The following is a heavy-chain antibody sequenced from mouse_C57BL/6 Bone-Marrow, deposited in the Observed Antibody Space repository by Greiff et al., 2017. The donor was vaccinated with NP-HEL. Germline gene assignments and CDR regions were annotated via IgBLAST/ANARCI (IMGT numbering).Heavy chain of an antibody. CDR3: TRGDYYRLDY. V-gene: IGHV1-15*01. Sequence: QVQLQQSGAELVRPGASVTLSCKASGYTFTDYAMHWVKQTPVHGLEWIGAIAPETGGSSYNQKFKGKAILTADKSSSTAYMELRSLTSEDSAVYYCTRGDYYRLDYWGQGTTLTVSS. CDR1: GYTFTDYA. CDR2: IAPETGGS. D-gene: IGHD1-1*01. J-gene: IGHJ2*01.